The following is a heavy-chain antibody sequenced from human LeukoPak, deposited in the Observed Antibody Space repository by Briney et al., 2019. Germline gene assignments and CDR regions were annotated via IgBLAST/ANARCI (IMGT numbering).Heavy chain of an antibody. Sequence: PSETLSLTCAVYGGSFSGYYWSWIRQPPGKGLEWIGEINHSGSTNYNPSLKSRVTISVDTSKNQFSLKLSSVTAADTAVYYCARLGDSNYRYYYYYMDVWGKGTTVTVSS. D-gene: IGHD4-11*01. CDR3: ARLGDSNYRYYYYYMDV. CDR1: GGSFSGYY. CDR2: INHSGST. J-gene: IGHJ6*03. V-gene: IGHV4-34*01.